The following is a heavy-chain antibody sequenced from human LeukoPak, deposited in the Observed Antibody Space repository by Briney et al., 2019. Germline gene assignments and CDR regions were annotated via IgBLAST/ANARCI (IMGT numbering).Heavy chain of an antibody. Sequence: GGSLRLSCAASGFTFSSYSMNWVRQAPGKGLEWVSSISSSSSYIYYADSVKGRFTISRDNAKNPLYLQMNSLRAEDTAVYYCAREWRGVTPPDYWGQGTLVTVSS. CDR2: ISSSSSYI. CDR1: GFTFSSYS. D-gene: IGHD3-10*01. V-gene: IGHV3-21*01. CDR3: AREWRGVTPPDY. J-gene: IGHJ4*02.